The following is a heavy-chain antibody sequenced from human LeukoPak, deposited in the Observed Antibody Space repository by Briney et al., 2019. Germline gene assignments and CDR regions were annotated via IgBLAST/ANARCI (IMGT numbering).Heavy chain of an antibody. J-gene: IGHJ4*02. Sequence: SETLSLTCTVSGRSISSSSYYWGWIRQPPGKGLEWIGSIYYSGSTYYNPSLKSRVTISGDTSKNQFSLKLSSVTAADTAVYYCAREPGELPYYSDYWGQGTLVTVSS. CDR2: IYYSGST. CDR3: AREPGELPYYSDY. V-gene: IGHV4-39*07. CDR1: GRSISSSSYY. D-gene: IGHD3-10*01.